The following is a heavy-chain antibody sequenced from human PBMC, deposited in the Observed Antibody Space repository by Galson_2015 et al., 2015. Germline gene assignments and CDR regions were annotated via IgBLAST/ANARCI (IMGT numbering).Heavy chain of an antibody. CDR1: GYTFTSYA. CDR2: INDGKGNT. D-gene: IGHD3-16*01. CDR3: ARHRGTPADWPLFDY. V-gene: IGHV1-3*01. J-gene: IGHJ4*02. Sequence: SVKVSCKASGYTFTSYAMHWVRQAPGQRLEWMGWINDGKGNTKYSQKFQGRVTITRDTSASTAYMELSSLRSEDTAVYYCARHRGTPADWPLFDYWGQGTLVTVSS.